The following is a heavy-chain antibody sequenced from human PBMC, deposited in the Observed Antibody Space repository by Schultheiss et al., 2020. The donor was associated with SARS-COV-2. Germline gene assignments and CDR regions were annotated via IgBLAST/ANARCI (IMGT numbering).Heavy chain of an antibody. V-gene: IGHV1-2*02. CDR1: GYTFTGYY. CDR2: INPNSGGT. J-gene: IGHJ3*02. CDR3: ARDHGDLGLDAFDI. Sequence: ASVKVSCKASGYTFTGYYMHWVRQAPGQGLEWMGWINPNSGGTNYAQKFQGRVTMTRDTSISTAYMELSRLRSDDTAVYYCARDHGDLGLDAFDIWGQGTMVTVSS. D-gene: IGHD4-17*01.